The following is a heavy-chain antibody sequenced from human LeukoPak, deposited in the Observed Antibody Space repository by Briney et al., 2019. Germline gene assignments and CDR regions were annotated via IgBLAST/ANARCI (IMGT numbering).Heavy chain of an antibody. D-gene: IGHD6-19*01. CDR3: ARDLRYSSGWYYFDH. CDR2: ISYDGNNK. CDR1: GFRFSSYS. V-gene: IGHV3-30-3*01. J-gene: IGHJ4*02. Sequence: PGGSLRLSCAASGFRFSSYSMHWVRQAPDKGLEWLAVISYDGNNKHYADSVKGRFSVSRDNSKTTLHLELKSLRPEDTAVYYCARDLRYSSGWYYFDHWGQGTLATVSS.